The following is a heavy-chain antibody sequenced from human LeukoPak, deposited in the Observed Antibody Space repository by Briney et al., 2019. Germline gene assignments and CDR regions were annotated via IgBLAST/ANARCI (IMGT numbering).Heavy chain of an antibody. D-gene: IGHD2-15*01. CDR3: AKGPDIVVVVAAPFDY. J-gene: IGHJ4*02. Sequence: AGGSLRLSCAASGFTFSSYAMSWVRQAPGKGLEWVSAISGSGGSTYYADSVKGRFTISRDNSKNTLYLQMNSLRAEDTAVYYCAKGPDIVVVVAAPFDYWGQGTLVTVSS. V-gene: IGHV3-23*01. CDR1: GFTFSSYA. CDR2: ISGSGGST.